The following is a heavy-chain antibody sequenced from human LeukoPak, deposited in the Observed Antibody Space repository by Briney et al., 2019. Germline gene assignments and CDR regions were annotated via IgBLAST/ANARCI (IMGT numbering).Heavy chain of an antibody. CDR3: ARDRNGGYEPDY. D-gene: IGHD5-12*01. J-gene: IGHJ4*02. Sequence: PGGSLRLSCAASGFTFSSYAMHWVRQAPGKGLEWVAVISYDGSNKYYADSVKGRFTISRDNSKNTLYLQMNSLRAEDTAVYYCARDRNGGYEPDYWGQGTLVTVSS. CDR1: GFTFSSYA. V-gene: IGHV3-30*01. CDR2: ISYDGSNK.